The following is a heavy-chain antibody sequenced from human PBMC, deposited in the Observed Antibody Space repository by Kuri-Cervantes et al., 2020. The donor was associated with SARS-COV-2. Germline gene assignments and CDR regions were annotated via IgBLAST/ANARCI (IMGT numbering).Heavy chain of an antibody. J-gene: IGHJ6*02. CDR3: ARATGYSSSWTNRGYYYYGMDV. Sequence: SQTLSLTCAVYGGSFSGYYWSWIRQPPGKGLEWIGEINHSGSTNYNPSLKSRVTISVDTSKNQFSLKLSSMTAADTAVYYCARATGYSSSWTNRGYYYYGMDVWGQGTTVTVSS. CDR1: GGSFSGYY. CDR2: INHSGST. D-gene: IGHD6-13*01. V-gene: IGHV4-34*01.